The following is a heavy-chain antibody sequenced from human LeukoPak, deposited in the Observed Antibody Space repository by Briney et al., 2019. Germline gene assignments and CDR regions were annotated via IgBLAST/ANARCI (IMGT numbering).Heavy chain of an antibody. J-gene: IGHJ4*02. V-gene: IGHV4-61*02. D-gene: IGHD3-22*01. Sequence: TLSLTCTVSGASISSGSYYWSWIRQPAGQGLEWIGRIYTSGSTNYNPSLKSRVTISLDTSKNQFSLNLSSVSAADTAVYYCARDGSGYYDTSGYRNWGQGTLVTVSS. CDR1: GASISSGSYY. CDR3: ARDGSGYYDTSGYRN. CDR2: IYTSGST.